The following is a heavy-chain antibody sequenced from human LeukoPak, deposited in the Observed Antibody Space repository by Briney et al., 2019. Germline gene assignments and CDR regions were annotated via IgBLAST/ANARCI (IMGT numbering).Heavy chain of an antibody. D-gene: IGHD3-22*01. Sequence: SETLSLTCTVSGGSISSSSWSWVRQDPGKRLEWIGFIWYSGDTDYNPSLRSRVTISVDTSKNQFSLKLNSVTAADTAVYYCARAPAYYYDSSGSILDYWGREPWSPSPQ. J-gene: IGHJ4*02. CDR1: GGSISSSS. CDR3: ARAPAYYYDSSGSILDY. V-gene: IGHV4-59*01. CDR2: IWYSGDT.